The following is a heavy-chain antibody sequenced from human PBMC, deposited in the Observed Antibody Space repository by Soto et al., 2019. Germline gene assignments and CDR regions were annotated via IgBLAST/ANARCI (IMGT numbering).Heavy chain of an antibody. D-gene: IGHD1-26*01. CDR2: ILPIFGKP. CDR1: GGTFSNYE. J-gene: IGHJ4*02. V-gene: IGHV1-69*12. Sequence: QVQLVQSGAEVKKTGSSVKVSCKASGGTFSNYEITWVRQAPGQGFEWMGGILPIFGKPNYAQKFQGRVTITGDESTTTAYMELSSLRSEDTAVYYCASAAGMVAAGYFDYWGQGALVTVSS. CDR3: ASAAGMVAAGYFDY.